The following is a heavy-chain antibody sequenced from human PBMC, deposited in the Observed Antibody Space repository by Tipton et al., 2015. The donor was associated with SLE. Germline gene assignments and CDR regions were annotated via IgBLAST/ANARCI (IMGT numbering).Heavy chain of an antibody. Sequence: TLSLTCTVSGGSISSSGYYWSWIRQHPGKGLEWIGHIYYSGSPDYNASLKSRATISVDTSKNHFSRSLTSVTAADTAKYHCVKGQEVAATDYCYYMDVWGKGTTVIVS. D-gene: IGHD6-19*01. CDR1: GGSISSSGYY. CDR3: VKGQEVAATDYCYYMDV. CDR2: IYYSGSP. J-gene: IGHJ6*03. V-gene: IGHV4-31*03.